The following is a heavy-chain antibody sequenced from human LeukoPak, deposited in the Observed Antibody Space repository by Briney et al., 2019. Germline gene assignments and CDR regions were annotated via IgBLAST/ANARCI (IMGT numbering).Heavy chain of an antibody. CDR1: GFTFTNYA. CDR3: ARDGYPSIAAANNYYFDY. CDR2: ISDSGRKT. V-gene: IGHV3-23*01. Sequence: GGSLRLSCAASGFTFTNYALSWLRQAPGKGLEWVSAISDSGRKTYYADSVKGRFTISRDNSKSTLYLQVNSLRVEDTALYYCARDGYPSIAAANNYYFDYWGQGTLVTVSS. J-gene: IGHJ4*02. D-gene: IGHD6-13*01.